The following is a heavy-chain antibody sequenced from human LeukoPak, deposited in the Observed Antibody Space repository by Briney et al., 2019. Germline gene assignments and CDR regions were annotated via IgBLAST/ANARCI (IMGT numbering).Heavy chain of an antibody. CDR2: ISYDGSNK. D-gene: IGHD3-16*02. Sequence: GGSLRLSCAASGFTFSSYAMHWVRQAPGKGLEWVAVISYDGSNKYYADSVKGRFTISRDNSKNTLYLQMNSLRAEDTAVYYCARGGYDYVWGSYRPSGWFDYWGQGTLVTVSS. J-gene: IGHJ4*02. V-gene: IGHV3-30-3*01. CDR1: GFTFSSYA. CDR3: ARGGYDYVWGSYRPSGWFDY.